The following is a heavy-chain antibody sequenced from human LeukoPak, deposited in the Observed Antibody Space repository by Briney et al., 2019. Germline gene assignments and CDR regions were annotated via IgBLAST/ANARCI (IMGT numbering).Heavy chain of an antibody. CDR2: IYYSGST. V-gene: IGHV4-61*01. CDR1: GYSISSGYY. Sequence: PETLSLTCTVSGYSISSGYYWGWIRQPPGKGLEWIGYIYYSGSTNYNPSLKSRVTISVDTSKNQFSLKLSSVTAADTAVYYCARAVRRTGNFDYWGQGTLVTVSS. CDR3: ARAVRRTGNFDY. D-gene: IGHD1-1*01. J-gene: IGHJ4*02.